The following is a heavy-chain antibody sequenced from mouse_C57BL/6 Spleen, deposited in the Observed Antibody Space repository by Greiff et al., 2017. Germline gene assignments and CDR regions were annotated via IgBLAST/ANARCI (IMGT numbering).Heavy chain of an antibody. CDR2: INPGSGGT. CDR1: GYAFTNYL. J-gene: IGHJ3*01. D-gene: IGHD2-3*01. Sequence: LVESGAELVRPGTSVKVSCKASGYAFTNYLIEWVKQRPGQGLEWIGVINPGSGGTNYNEKFKGKATFTADTSSNTAYMQLSSLTTEDSAIYYCARSDGYSPAYWGQGTLVTVSA. V-gene: IGHV1-54*02. CDR3: ARSDGYSPAY.